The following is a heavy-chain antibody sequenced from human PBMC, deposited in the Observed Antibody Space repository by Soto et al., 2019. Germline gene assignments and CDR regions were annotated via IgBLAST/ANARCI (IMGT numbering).Heavy chain of an antibody. J-gene: IGHJ4*02. D-gene: IGHD3-10*01. CDR3: ARDSGTVGYDDS. CDR2: IIPLLDVT. CDR1: GGTFSTYT. V-gene: IGHV1-69*08. Sequence: QVQLVQSGAEVKKPGSSVKVSCKASGGTFSTYTINWVRQAPGQGLEWMGRIIPLLDVTNNAQRFQGRVTITADKSPSTVYMELTSLTSHDTAVYYCARDSGTVGYDDSWGQGTLVTVS.